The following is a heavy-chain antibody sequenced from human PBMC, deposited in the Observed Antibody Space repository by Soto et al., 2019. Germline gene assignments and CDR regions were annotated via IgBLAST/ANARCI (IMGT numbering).Heavy chain of an antibody. D-gene: IGHD4-17*01. CDR1: GFTFSRYW. CDR2: IKQDGTEK. CDR3: AGEEYGDHFGY. V-gene: IGHV3-7*01. Sequence: EVQLVESGGGLVQPGGSLRLSCTASGFTFSRYWMSWVRQAPGKGLEWVANIKQDGTEKYYVDSVKGRFTISRDNAKNSLYLQMNSLRAEDTAVYYWAGEEYGDHFGYWGQGTLVPVSS. J-gene: IGHJ4*02.